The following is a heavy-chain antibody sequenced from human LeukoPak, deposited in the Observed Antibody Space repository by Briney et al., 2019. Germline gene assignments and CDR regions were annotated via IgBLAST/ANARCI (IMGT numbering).Heavy chain of an antibody. V-gene: IGHV3-15*01. J-gene: IGHJ4*02. CDR2: IKSKTDGGTT. Sequence: GGSLRLSCAASGFTFSNAWMSWVGQAPGKGLEWVGRIKSKTDGGTTDYAAPVKGRFTISRDDSKNTLYLQMNSLKTEDTAVCYRTTERPFSYRFDYWGQGTLVTVSS. D-gene: IGHD3-16*02. CDR1: GFTFSNAW. CDR3: TTERPFSYRFDY.